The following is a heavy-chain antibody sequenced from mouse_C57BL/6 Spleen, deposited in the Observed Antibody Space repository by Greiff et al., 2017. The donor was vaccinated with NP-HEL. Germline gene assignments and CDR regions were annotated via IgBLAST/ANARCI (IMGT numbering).Heavy chain of an antibody. D-gene: IGHD1-1*01. CDR1: GYSFTGYY. J-gene: IGHJ2*01. CDR3: ARMGYDGSRETYFDY. V-gene: IGHV1-42*01. Sequence: VQLQQSGPELVKPGASVKISCKASGYSFTGYYMNWVKQSPEKSLEWIGEINPSTGGTTYNQKFKAKATLTVDKSSSTAYMQLKSLTSEDSAVYYWARMGYDGSRETYFDYWGQGTTLTVSS. CDR2: INPSTGGT.